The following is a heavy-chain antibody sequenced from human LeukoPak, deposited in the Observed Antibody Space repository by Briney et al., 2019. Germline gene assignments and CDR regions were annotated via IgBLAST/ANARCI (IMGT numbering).Heavy chain of an antibody. V-gene: IGHV3-21*01. CDR2: ISSSSSYI. J-gene: IGHJ4*02. D-gene: IGHD1-14*01. CDR1: GFTFSSYS. Sequence: GGSLRLSCAASGFTFSSYSMNWVRQAPGKGLEWVSSISSSSSYIYYADSVKGRFTISRDNAKNSLYLQMNSLRAEDTAVYYCSRGRAPEENGIDYWGQGTLVTVSS. CDR3: SRGRAPEENGIDY.